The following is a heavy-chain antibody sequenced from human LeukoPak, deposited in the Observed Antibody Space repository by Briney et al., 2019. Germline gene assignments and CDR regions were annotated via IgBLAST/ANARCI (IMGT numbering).Heavy chain of an antibody. CDR1: GFTLSSYW. CDR2: IKPDGSDK. D-gene: IGHD2-21*02. V-gene: IGHV3-7*01. CDR3: ARDHEAYCGGDCSVLGY. Sequence: GGSLRLSCAASGFTLSSYWMTWVRQSPGKGLEWVAIIKPDGSDKYYVDSVKGRFTISRDNSKNTLYLQMNSLRAEDTAVYYCARDHEAYCGGDCSVLGYWGQGTLVTVSS. J-gene: IGHJ4*02.